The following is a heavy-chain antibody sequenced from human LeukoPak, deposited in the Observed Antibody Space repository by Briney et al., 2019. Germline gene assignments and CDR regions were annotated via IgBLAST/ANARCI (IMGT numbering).Heavy chain of an antibody. CDR3: ARNDRYSSSPRYYFDY. Sequence: GGSLRLSCAASGFTFSNYAMSWVRQAPGRGLEWVSTISGGGGSTYFTDSVKGRFTISRDNSKNTLHLQMNNLRAEDTALYYCARNDRYSSSPRYYFDYWGQGTLVTVSS. V-gene: IGHV3-23*01. CDR2: ISGGGGST. D-gene: IGHD6-13*01. J-gene: IGHJ4*02. CDR1: GFTFSNYA.